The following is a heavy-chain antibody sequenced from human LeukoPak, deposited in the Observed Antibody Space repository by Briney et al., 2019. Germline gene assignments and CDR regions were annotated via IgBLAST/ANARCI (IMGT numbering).Heavy chain of an antibody. D-gene: IGHD1-26*01. CDR1: GFTFSGSA. Sequence: GGSLRLSCAASGFTFSGSAMHRVRQASGKGLEWVGRIRSKANSYATAYAASVKGRFTISRDDSKNTAYLQMNSLKTEDTAVYYCTSRPIYSGSSDAFDIWGQGTMVTVSS. V-gene: IGHV3-73*01. CDR2: IRSKANSYAT. J-gene: IGHJ3*02. CDR3: TSRPIYSGSSDAFDI.